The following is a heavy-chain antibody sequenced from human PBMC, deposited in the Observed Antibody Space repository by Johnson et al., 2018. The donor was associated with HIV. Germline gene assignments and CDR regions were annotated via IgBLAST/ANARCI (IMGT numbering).Heavy chain of an antibody. CDR2: INWNGGST. CDR3: ASQQWELGSHDAFDI. CDR1: GFTFDDYG. J-gene: IGHJ3*02. V-gene: IGHV3-20*04. D-gene: IGHD1-26*01. Sequence: EQLVESGGGVVRPGGSLRLSCAASGFTFDDYGMSWVRQAPGKGLAWVSGINWNGGSTGYADSVKGRFTISRDNAKNSLYLQMNSLRAEDTALYYCASQQWELGSHDAFDIWGQGTMVTVSS.